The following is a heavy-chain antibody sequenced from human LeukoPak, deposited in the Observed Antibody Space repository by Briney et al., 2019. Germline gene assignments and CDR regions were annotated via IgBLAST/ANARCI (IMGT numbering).Heavy chain of an antibody. Sequence: SETLSLTCVVYGHSIVSHYFWGWMRQHPREGPEWIGTIHHTGSTYFIPSLRSRVTLSLDTSKNRFSVTRTSVTAADTAVYYCGRVVRVGGTDIWGQGTLVTVSS. J-gene: IGHJ4*02. CDR2: IHHTGST. D-gene: IGHD2-15*01. CDR1: GHSIVSHYF. CDR3: GRVVRVGGTDI. V-gene: IGHV4-38-2*01.